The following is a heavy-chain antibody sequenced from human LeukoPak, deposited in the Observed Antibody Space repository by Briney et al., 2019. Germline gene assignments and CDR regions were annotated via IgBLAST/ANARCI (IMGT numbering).Heavy chain of an antibody. CDR2: IIPILGIA. D-gene: IGHD5-12*01. J-gene: IGHJ6*02. Sequence: ASVKVSCKASGGTFSSYAISWVRQAPGQGLEWTGRIIPILGIANYAQKFQGRVTITADKSTSTAYMELSSLRSEDTAVYYCARGWATALYYGMDVWGQGTTVTVSS. CDR3: ARGWATALYYGMDV. CDR1: GGTFSSYA. V-gene: IGHV1-69*04.